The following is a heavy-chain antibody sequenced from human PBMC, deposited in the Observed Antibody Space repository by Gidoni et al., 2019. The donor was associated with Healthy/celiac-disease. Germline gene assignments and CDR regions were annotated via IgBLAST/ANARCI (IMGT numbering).Heavy chain of an antibody. CDR2: INPNSGGT. V-gene: IGHV1-2*02. D-gene: IGHD6-19*01. J-gene: IGHJ4*02. Sequence: QVQLVQSGAEVKKPGASVKVSCKASGYTFTGYYMHWVRQAPGQGLEWMGWINPNSGGTNYAQKFQGRVTMTRDTSISTAYMELSRLRSDDTAVYYCARGGPPSGWANIPSYYFDYWGQGTLVTVSS. CDR3: ARGGPPSGWANIPSYYFDY. CDR1: GYTFTGYY.